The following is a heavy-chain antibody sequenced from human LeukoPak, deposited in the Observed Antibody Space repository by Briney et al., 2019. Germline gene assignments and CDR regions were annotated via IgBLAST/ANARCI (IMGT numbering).Heavy chain of an antibody. V-gene: IGHV2-5*02. D-gene: IGHD3-10*01. CDR1: GFSLSTSGVG. Sequence: FGPTLVKPTQPLTLTFTFSGFSLSTSGVGVGWIRQPPGKALEWLALIYWDDDKRYSPSLKSRLTITKDTSKNQVVLTMTNMDPVDTATYYCARLTMVRGVIITRYFDYWGQGTLVTVSS. CDR3: ARLTMVRGVIITRYFDY. J-gene: IGHJ4*02. CDR2: IYWDDDK.